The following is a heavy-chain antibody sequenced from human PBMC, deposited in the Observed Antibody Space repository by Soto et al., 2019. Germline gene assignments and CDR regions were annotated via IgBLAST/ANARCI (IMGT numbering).Heavy chain of an antibody. D-gene: IGHD2-15*01. CDR2: ISGSGGST. Sequence: EVQLLESGGGVVQPGGSLRLSCAASGFTFSSYAMSWIRQAPGKGLEWVSAISGSGGSTYYADSVKGRFTISRDNSKNTVYLQMSSLRAEDTAVYYCAKDLGDRYCSGGSCYGWFDPWGQGTLVTVSS. CDR1: GFTFSSYA. J-gene: IGHJ5*02. V-gene: IGHV3-23*01. CDR3: AKDLGDRYCSGGSCYGWFDP.